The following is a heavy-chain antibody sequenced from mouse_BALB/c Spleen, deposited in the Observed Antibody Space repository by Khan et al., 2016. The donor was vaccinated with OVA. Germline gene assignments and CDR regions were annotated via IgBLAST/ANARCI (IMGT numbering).Heavy chain of an antibody. CDR1: GYTFTNYG. D-gene: IGHD2-4*01. CDR2: INTYTGEP. J-gene: IGHJ3*01. Sequence: QIQLVQSGPELKKPGETVKISCKASGYTFTNYGMNWVKQAPGKGLKWMGWINTYTGEPTYADDFKGRFAFSLETSANTAYMQINNLKSEDTAAYCCARYDYDDWFPYWGQGTLVTVSA. V-gene: IGHV9-3-1*01. CDR3: ARYDYDDWFPY.